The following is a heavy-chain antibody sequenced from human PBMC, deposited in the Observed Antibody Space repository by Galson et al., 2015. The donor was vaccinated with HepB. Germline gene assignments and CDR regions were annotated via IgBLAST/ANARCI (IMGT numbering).Heavy chain of an antibody. CDR1: GGTFSCYA. D-gene: IGHD5/OR15-5a*01. CDR3: ARPSLTASVYDSYGMDV. Sequence: SVKVSCKASGGTFSCYAISWVRQAPGQGLEWMGGIIPIFGTANYAQKFQGRVTITADESTSTAYMELSSLRSEDTAVYYCARPSLTASVYDSYGMDVWGQGTTVTVSS. CDR2: IIPIFGTA. J-gene: IGHJ6*02. V-gene: IGHV1-69*13.